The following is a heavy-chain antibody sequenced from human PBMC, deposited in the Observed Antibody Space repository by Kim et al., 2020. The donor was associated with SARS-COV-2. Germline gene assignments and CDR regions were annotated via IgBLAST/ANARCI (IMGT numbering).Heavy chain of an antibody. V-gene: IGHV3-7*01. CDR1: GFTFSSYW. J-gene: IGHJ4*02. CDR2: IKQDGSEK. Sequence: GGSLRLSCAASGFTFSSYWMSWVRQAPGKGLEWVANIKQDGSEKYYVDSVKGRFTISRDNAKNSLYLQMNSLRAEDTAVYYCARIRGDYCSGGSCYSFDYWGQGTLVTVSS. D-gene: IGHD2-15*01. CDR3: ARIRGDYCSGGSCYSFDY.